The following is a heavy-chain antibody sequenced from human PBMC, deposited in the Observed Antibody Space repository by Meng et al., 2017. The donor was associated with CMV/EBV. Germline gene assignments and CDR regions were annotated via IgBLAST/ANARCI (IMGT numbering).Heavy chain of an antibody. J-gene: IGHJ5*02. CDR1: FTSYD. CDR2: MNPNSGNT. Sequence: FTSYDIHWVRQATGQGLEWMGWMNPNSGNTGYAQKFQGRVTMTRNTSISTAYMELSSLRSEDTAVYYCARGPANYGSGSYSPYNGFDPWGQGTLVTVSS. D-gene: IGHD3-10*01. CDR3: ARGPANYGSGSYSPYNGFDP. V-gene: IGHV1-8*01.